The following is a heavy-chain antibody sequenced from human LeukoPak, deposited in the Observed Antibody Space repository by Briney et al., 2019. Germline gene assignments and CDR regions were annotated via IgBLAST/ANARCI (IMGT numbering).Heavy chain of an antibody. CDR2: ISRRGSLT. J-gene: IGHJ6*04. CDR1: GFILSSYD. CDR3: AELGITMIGGV. Sequence: PGGSLRLSCAASGFILSSYDINWVRQAPGKGLEWVSYISRRGSLTYYADSVKGRFTISRDNAKDSVFLQMDSLRAEDTAVYYCAELGITMIGGVWGKGTTVTISS. V-gene: IGHV3-48*03. D-gene: IGHD3-10*02.